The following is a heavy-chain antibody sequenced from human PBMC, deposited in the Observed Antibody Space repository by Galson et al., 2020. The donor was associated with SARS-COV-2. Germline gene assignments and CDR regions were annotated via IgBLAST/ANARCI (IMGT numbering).Heavy chain of an antibody. V-gene: IGHV3-21*01. CDR1: GFAFSSYT. J-gene: IGHJ4*02. Sequence: RGSLRLSCAASGFAFSSYTMNWVRQAPGKGLEWVASLDTSSTYIYYADSLKGRFTISRDNAENSLYLQMNSLRAEDTAVYYCARSPPASTSGTSIYFDYWCQGIQVTVSS. D-gene: IGHD3-10*01. CDR3: ARSPPASTSGTSIYFDY. CDR2: LDTSSTYI.